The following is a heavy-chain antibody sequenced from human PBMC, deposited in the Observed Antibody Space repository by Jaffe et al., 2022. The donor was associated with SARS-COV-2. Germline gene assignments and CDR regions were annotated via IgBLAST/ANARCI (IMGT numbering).Heavy chain of an antibody. CDR1: GGSISSGSYY. CDR2: IYTSGST. J-gene: IGHJ5*02. Sequence: QVQLQESGPGLVKPSQTLSLTCTVSGGSISSGSYYWSWIRQPAGKGLEWIGRIYTSGSTNYNPSLKSRVTISVDTSKNQFSLKLSSVTAADTAVYYCARADYAWRKGEYNWFDPWGQGTLVTVSS. D-gene: IGHD4-17*01. CDR3: ARADYAWRKGEYNWFDP. V-gene: IGHV4-61*02.